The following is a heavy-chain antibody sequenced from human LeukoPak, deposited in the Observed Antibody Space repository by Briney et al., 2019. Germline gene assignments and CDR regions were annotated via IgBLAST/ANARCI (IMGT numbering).Heavy chain of an antibody. Sequence: GASVKVSCKASGGTFSSYAISWVRQAPGQGLEWMGGIIPIFGTANYAQKFQGRVTITTDESTSTAYMELSSLRSEDTAVYYCARHSIITICARGIPVAWFDPWGQGILVTVSS. D-gene: IGHD3-3*01. CDR2: IIPIFGTA. CDR3: ARHSIITICARGIPVAWFDP. V-gene: IGHV1-69*05. CDR1: GGTFSSYA. J-gene: IGHJ5*02.